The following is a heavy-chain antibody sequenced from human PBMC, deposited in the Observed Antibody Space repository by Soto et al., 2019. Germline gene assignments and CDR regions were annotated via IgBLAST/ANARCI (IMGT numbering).Heavy chain of an antibody. V-gene: IGHV1-46*01. D-gene: IGHD3-9*01. J-gene: IGHJ6*02. CDR3: ARGPLLGRFDGYGMDV. CDR1: GYTFTSYY. CDR2: INPSGGST. Sequence: ASVKVSCKASGYTFTSYYMHWVRQAPGRGLEWMGIINPSGGSTSYAQKFQGRVTMTRDTSTSTVYMELSSLRSEDTAVYYCARGPLLGRFDGYGMDVWGQGTTVTVSS.